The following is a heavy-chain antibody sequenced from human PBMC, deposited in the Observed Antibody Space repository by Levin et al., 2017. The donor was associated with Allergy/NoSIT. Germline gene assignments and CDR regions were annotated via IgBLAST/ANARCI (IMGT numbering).Heavy chain of an antibody. J-gene: IGHJ4*03. CDR2: IFYNGGS. D-gene: IGHD3-10*01. V-gene: IGHV4-31*03. CDR3: ARSVTMVRGQIYPREFDF. CDR1: GVFITNGGYY. Sequence: SQTLSLTCSVSGVFITNGGYYWTWIRQHPGMGLGWIGYIFYNGGSDYNPSLKSRVTISLDTSKHQFSLNLHSVTAADTAVYYCARSVTMVRGQIYPREFDFWGQGSLVTVSS.